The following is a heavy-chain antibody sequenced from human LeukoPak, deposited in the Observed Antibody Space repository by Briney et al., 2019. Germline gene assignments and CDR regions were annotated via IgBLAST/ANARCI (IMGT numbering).Heavy chain of an antibody. CDR3: ARDPLIIAAAGTSDY. CDR2: ISAYSGNT. CDR1: GYTFTSYG. Sequence: GASVKVSCKASGYTFTSYGISWVRQAPGQGLGWMGWISAYSGNTNYAQKLQGRVTMTTDTSTSTAYMELRSLRSDDTAVYYCARDPLIIAAAGTSDYWGQGTLVTVSS. V-gene: IGHV1-18*01. D-gene: IGHD6-13*01. J-gene: IGHJ4*02.